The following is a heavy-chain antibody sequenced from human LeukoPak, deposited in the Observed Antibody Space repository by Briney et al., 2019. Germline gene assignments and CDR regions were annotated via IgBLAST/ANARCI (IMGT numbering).Heavy chain of an antibody. Sequence: GASVKVSCKASGGTFSNYAFRWVRQVPGQGLEWMGKIIPIFTTPTYAKKFQGRVTITADESKSTTYMKLSSLRSEDTVVYYCARAVSYDRNYFDSWGQGTLVTVSS. V-gene: IGHV1-69*13. CDR3: ARAVSYDRNYFDS. CDR1: GGTFSNYA. D-gene: IGHD3-22*01. CDR2: IIPIFTTP. J-gene: IGHJ4*02.